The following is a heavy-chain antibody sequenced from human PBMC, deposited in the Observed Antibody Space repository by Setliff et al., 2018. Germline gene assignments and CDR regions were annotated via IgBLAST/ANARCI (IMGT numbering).Heavy chain of an antibody. V-gene: IGHV5-51*01. CDR2: IYPDDSDT. J-gene: IGHJ6*03. Sequence: GESLKISCKGSGYDFANYWIAWVRQMPGKGLEWMGIIYPDDSDTRYSPSFQGQVTISADKSISTAYLQWSSLKASDTAMYYCARQIGSSLSHFYYYMDVWGKGTTVTVSS. D-gene: IGHD6-19*01. CDR3: ARQIGSSLSHFYYYMDV. CDR1: GYDFANYW.